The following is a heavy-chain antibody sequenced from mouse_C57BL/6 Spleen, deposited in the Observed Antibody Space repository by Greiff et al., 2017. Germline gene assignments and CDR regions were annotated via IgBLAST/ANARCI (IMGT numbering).Heavy chain of an antibody. V-gene: IGHV1-9*01. CDR1: GYTFTGYW. CDR3: ARRGSYYSNLYYAMDY. Sequence: VQLQQSGAELMKPGASVKLSCKATGYTFTGYWIEWVKQRPGHGLEWIGEILPGSGSTNYNEKFKGKATFTADTSSNTAYMQLSSLTTEDSAIYYCARRGSYYSNLYYAMDYWGQGTSVTVSS. J-gene: IGHJ4*01. D-gene: IGHD2-5*01. CDR2: ILPGSGST.